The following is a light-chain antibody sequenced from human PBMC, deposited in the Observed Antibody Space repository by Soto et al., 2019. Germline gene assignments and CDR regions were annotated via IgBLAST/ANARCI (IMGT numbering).Light chain of an antibody. J-gene: IGLJ1*01. CDR3: SSYTSSSTRV. CDR2: DVS. CDR1: SSDVGGYNY. V-gene: IGLV2-14*01. Sequence: QSALTQPASVSGSPGHSTTISCTGTSSDVGGYNYVSWYQQHPGKAPKLMIYDVSNRPSGVSNRFSGSKSGNTASLTISGLQAEDEADYYCSSYTSSSTRVFGTGTKVTVL.